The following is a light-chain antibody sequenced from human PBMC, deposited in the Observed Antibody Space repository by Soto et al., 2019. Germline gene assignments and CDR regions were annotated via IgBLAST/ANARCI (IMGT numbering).Light chain of an antibody. CDR3: QQYNSYPWT. J-gene: IGKJ1*01. CDR2: DAS. CDR1: QSISSW. V-gene: IGKV1-5*01. Sequence: DIQMTQSPSTLSASVGDRVTITCRASQSISSWLAWYQQKPGKAPKLLIYDASSLESGVPSRFSGSGSGTEFHLTISSLQPDDFGTYFFQQYNSYPWTFGQGTKVEIK.